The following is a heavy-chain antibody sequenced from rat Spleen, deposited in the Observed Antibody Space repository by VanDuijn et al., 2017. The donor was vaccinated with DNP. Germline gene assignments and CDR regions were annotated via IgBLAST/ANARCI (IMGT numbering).Heavy chain of an antibody. J-gene: IGHJ3*01. D-gene: IGHD5-1*01. CDR1: GFTFSDYN. Sequence: EVQLVESGGGLVQPGRSLKLSCAASGFTFSDYNMAWVRQAPKKGLEWVATIIYDGSRTYYRDSVKGRFTISRDNAKSTLYLQMDSLRSEDTATYYCETHETGTLMGFAYWGQGTLVTVSS. CDR2: IIYDGSRT. V-gene: IGHV5S10*01. CDR3: ETHETGTLMGFAY.